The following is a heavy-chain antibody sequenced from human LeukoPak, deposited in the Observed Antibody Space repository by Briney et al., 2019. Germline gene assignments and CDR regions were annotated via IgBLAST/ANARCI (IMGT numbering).Heavy chain of an antibody. Sequence: SGTLSLTCTVSGGSISSYYWSCIRQPPGKGLEWVGYTHYSGSTNYNPSLKSRVTISVETSKNQFSLKLNSVTAADTAVYYCARQNPAAAGQGLDYWGQGTLVTVSS. D-gene: IGHD6-13*01. J-gene: IGHJ4*02. CDR1: GGSISSYY. V-gene: IGHV4-59*08. CDR3: ARQNPAAAGQGLDY. CDR2: THYSGST.